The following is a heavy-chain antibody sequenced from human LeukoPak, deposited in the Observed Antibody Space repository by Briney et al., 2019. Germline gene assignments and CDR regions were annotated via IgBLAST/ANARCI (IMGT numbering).Heavy chain of an antibody. D-gene: IGHD2-2*01. CDR2: VNLQGST. V-gene: IGHV4-4*02. CDR3: ARGQSSLGAFDI. J-gene: IGHJ3*02. CDR1: GGSITNTNY. Sequence: PSETLSLTCGVSGGSITNTNYWTWVRQPPGKGLEWIGEVNLQGSTNYNPSLMGRVAISVDTSKNQFSLKLNSVTAADTAVYYCARGQSSLGAFDIWGQGTMVTVSS.